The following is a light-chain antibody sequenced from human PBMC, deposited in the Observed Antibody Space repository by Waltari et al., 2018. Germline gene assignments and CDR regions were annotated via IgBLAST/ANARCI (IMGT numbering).Light chain of an antibody. J-gene: IGKJ2*01. Sequence: DIPMTQSPSTLSASVGDRVTISCRASQSVGTWLAWYQQKPGKAPKLLIYMASSLASGVPSRFRGSGSGTDFTLTIRSLQPDDFATYSCQQDSSFATFGQGTKV. CDR1: QSVGTW. CDR2: MAS. CDR3: QQDSSFAT. V-gene: IGKV1-5*03.